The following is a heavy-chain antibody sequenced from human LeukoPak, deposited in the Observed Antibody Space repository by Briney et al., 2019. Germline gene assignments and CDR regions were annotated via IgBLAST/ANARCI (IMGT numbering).Heavy chain of an antibody. J-gene: IGHJ3*02. CDR2: TYYRSKWYS. CDR3: ARGGQGDGYSADEAFDM. CDR1: GDSVSINSTA. Sequence: SQTLSLTFAISGDSVSINSTACNWIRQSPSRGLEWLGRTYYRSKWYSDYAVSVKSRITINPDTSKNQFSLQLNSVTPEDTAVYYCARGGQGDGYSADEAFDMWGQGTMVTVSS. D-gene: IGHD5-24*01. V-gene: IGHV6-1*01.